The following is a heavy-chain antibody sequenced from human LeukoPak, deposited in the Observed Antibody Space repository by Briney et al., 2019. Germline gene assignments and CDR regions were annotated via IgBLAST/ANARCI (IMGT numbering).Heavy chain of an antibody. V-gene: IGHV4-39*01. CDR3: ARQRGYGGNSLEGRYYYGMDV. Sequence: PSETLSLTCTVSGGSISSSSYFWGWIRQPPGKGLEWIGSISYTGSTYSNPSLKSRVTISVDTSKNQFSLKLSSVTAADTAVYYCARQRGYGGNSLEGRYYYGMDVWGQGTTVTVSS. J-gene: IGHJ6*02. D-gene: IGHD4-23*01. CDR1: GGSISSSSYF. CDR2: ISYTGST.